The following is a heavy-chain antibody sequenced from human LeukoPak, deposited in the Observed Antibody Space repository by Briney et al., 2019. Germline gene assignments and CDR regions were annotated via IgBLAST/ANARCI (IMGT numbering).Heavy chain of an antibody. CDR2: IYYSGST. V-gene: IGHV4-39*07. J-gene: IGHJ4*02. Sequence: SETLSLTCTVSGGSISSSSYYWGWIRQPPGKGLEWIGSIYYSGSTYYNPSLKSRVTISVDTSKNQFSLKLSSVTAADTAVYYCARYYDYVWGSYRPDFDYWGQGTLVTVSS. D-gene: IGHD3-16*02. CDR3: ARYYDYVWGSYRPDFDY. CDR1: GGSISSSSYY.